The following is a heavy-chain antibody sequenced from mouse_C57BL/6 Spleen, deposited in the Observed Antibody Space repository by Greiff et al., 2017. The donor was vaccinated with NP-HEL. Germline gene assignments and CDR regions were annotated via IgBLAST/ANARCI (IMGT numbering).Heavy chain of an antibody. CDR1: GFTFSSYA. D-gene: IGHD2-3*01. CDR2: ISDGGSYT. V-gene: IGHV5-4*03. Sequence: EVMLVESGGGLVKPGGSLKLSCAASGFTFSSYAMSWVRQTPEKRLEWVATISDGGSYTYYPDNVKGRFTISRDNAKNNLYLQMSHLKSEDTAMYYCASERGYDGYSSWFAYWGQGTLVTVSA. CDR3: ASERGYDGYSSWFAY. J-gene: IGHJ3*01.